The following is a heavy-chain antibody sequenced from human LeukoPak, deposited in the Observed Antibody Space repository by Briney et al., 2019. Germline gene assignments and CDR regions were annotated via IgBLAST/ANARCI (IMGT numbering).Heavy chain of an antibody. CDR1: GFSFHSHT. Sequence: PGGSLRLSCGASGFSFHSHTFNWVRQAPGKGLEWVSSISSVSTYISYADSVRGRFTISRDNAKNSLYLRMTGLTVDDTAVYYCARDVRRFLGGGMDVWGQGTMVTVAS. D-gene: IGHD3-3*01. J-gene: IGHJ6*02. CDR3: ARDVRRFLGGGMDV. CDR2: ISSVSTYI. V-gene: IGHV3-21*01.